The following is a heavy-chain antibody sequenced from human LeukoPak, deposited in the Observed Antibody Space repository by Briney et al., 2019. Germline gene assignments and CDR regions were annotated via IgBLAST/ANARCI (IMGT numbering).Heavy chain of an antibody. Sequence: GGSLRLSCAASGVPFSSYAMYWVRQAPGQGLVWVARIHGDGDNISYADSVRGRFTISRDNAKDTLYLHMNSLRPEDTAVYYCARAQVGAPTDLWGQGTLVTVSS. J-gene: IGHJ5*02. D-gene: IGHD1-26*01. CDR1: GVPFSSYA. CDR2: IHGDGDNI. CDR3: ARAQVGAPTDL. V-gene: IGHV3-74*01.